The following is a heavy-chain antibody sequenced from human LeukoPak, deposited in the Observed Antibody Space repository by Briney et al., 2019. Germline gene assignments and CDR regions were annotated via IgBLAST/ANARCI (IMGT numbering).Heavy chain of an antibody. Sequence: SETLSLTCTVSGGSISSYYWSWTRQPPGKGLEWIGYIYYSGSTNYNPSLKSRVTISVDTSKNQFSLKLSSVTAADTAVYYCARVNELYYYYGMDVWGQGTTVTVSS. V-gene: IGHV4-59*01. CDR3: ARVNELYYYYGMDV. CDR1: GGSISSYY. CDR2: IYYSGST. D-gene: IGHD1-1*01. J-gene: IGHJ6*02.